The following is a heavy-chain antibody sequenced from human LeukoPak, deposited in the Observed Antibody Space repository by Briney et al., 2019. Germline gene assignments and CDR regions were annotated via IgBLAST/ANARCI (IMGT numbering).Heavy chain of an antibody. CDR3: ARGYSSGRGAFDV. V-gene: IGHV3-48*02. CDR1: GFTLSSYG. CDR2: ISSSSNTI. Sequence: SGESLKISCAASGFTLSSYGINWVRQAPGKGLEWVSYISSSSNTIYYADSVKGRFTISRDNAKNSLYLQMNSLRDEDTALYYCARGYSSGRGAFDVWGQGTMVTVSS. D-gene: IGHD6-19*01. J-gene: IGHJ3*01.